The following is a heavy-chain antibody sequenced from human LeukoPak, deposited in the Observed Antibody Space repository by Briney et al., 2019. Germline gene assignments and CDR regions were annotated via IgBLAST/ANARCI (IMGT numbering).Heavy chain of an antibody. D-gene: IGHD6-6*01. CDR1: GGSISSYY. CDR3: ARESLRYSSSSAYFQH. Sequence: SETLSLTCTVSGGSISSYYWSWIRQPPAKGLEWIGYIYYSGRTNYNPSLKSRVTISVDTSKNQFSLKLSSVTAADTAVYYCARESLRYSSSSAYFQHWGQGTLVTVSS. J-gene: IGHJ1*01. CDR2: IYYSGRT. V-gene: IGHV4-59*01.